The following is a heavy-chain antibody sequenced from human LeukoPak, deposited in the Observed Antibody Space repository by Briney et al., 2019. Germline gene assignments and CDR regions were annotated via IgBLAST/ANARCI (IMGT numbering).Heavy chain of an antibody. CDR3: VKSGGYYYMDA. D-gene: IGHD2-15*01. V-gene: IGHV3-9*01. CDR1: GFIFHDYA. Sequence: GRSLRLSCAAYGFIFHDYAIHWVRQAPGKGLEWVSSVSWNRDIIAYADSVWGRFTISRDNDQNSLYLEMTSLRVEDTALYYCVKSGGYYYMDAWGKGTTVIVSS. CDR2: VSWNRDII. J-gene: IGHJ6*03.